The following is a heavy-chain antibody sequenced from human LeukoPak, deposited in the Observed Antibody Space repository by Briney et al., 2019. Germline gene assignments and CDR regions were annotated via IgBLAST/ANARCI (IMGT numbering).Heavy chain of an antibody. CDR1: GYTFTGYY. Sequence: ASVKVSCKASGYTFTGYYMHWVRQAPGQGLEWMGWINPNSGGTNYAQKFQGRVTMTRDTSISTAYMELSRLRSVDTAVYFCARPHQSYWFDPWGQGTLVTVSS. J-gene: IGHJ5*02. CDR2: INPNSGGT. V-gene: IGHV1-2*02. D-gene: IGHD2-2*01. CDR3: ARPHQSYWFDP.